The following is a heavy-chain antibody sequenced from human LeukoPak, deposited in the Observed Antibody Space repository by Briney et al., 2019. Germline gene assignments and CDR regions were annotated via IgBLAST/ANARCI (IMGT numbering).Heavy chain of an antibody. V-gene: IGHV1-18*01. Sequence: GASVKVSCKASGYTYTSYGITWVRQAPGQGLEWMGWISAYNGNTNYAQKLQGRVTMTTDTSTSTAYMDLRSLRSDDTAVYYCARARRGRVDYGDYWGQGTLVTVSS. D-gene: IGHD3-10*01. CDR1: GYTYTSYG. CDR2: ISAYNGNT. CDR3: ARARRGRVDYGDY. J-gene: IGHJ4*02.